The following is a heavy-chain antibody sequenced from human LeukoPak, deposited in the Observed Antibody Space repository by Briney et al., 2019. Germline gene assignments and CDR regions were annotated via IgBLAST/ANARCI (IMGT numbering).Heavy chain of an antibody. Sequence: GASVKVSCKASGYSFTNYGISWVRQAPGQGLEWKGWISAYNGNTNYAQKLQGGVTMTTDTSTSTAYMELRSLRSDDTAVYYCARWASMWYYDSSGYYPYYFDYWGQGTLVTVSS. J-gene: IGHJ4*02. CDR2: ISAYNGNT. CDR3: ARWASMWYYDSSGYYPYYFDY. V-gene: IGHV1-18*01. D-gene: IGHD3-22*01. CDR1: GYSFTNYG.